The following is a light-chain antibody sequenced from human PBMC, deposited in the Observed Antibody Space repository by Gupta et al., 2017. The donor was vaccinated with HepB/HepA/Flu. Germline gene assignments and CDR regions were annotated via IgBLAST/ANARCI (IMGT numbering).Light chain of an antibody. Sequence: EIVMTQSPATLSVSPGERATLSCRASQSVNSNLAWYQQKSGQAPRLLIIDASTRATGIPARFSGSGFGTEFTLTISSLQSEDFAVYYCQQDNDWPRTFGRGTKVDIK. V-gene: IGKV3-15*01. CDR1: QSVNSN. J-gene: IGKJ1*01. CDR3: QQDNDWPRT. CDR2: DAS.